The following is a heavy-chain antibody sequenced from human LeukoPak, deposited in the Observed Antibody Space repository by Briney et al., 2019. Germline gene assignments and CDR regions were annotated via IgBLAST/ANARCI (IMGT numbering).Heavy chain of an antibody. CDR2: MSASGANT. V-gene: IGHV3-23*01. CDR1: GFTFSASS. Sequence: PGGSLRLSCAASGFTFSASSMSWVRQAPGKGLKWVSPMSASGANTYYANSVKGRFTISGDNSKNTLYLQMNSVTAEDTAVYYCAKDRGGIKDYWGQGTLVTVSS. D-gene: IGHD2-15*01. J-gene: IGHJ4*02. CDR3: AKDRGGIKDY.